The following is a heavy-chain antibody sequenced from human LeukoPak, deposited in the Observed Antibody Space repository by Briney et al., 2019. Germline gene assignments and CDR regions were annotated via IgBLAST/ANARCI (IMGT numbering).Heavy chain of an antibody. CDR1: GFTFSSYS. CDR3: ARDQLYCSSTSCYTDAADY. V-gene: IGHV3-21*01. CDR2: ISSSSSYI. D-gene: IGHD2-2*02. Sequence: GGSLRLSCAASGFTFSSYSMNWVRQAPGKGLEWVSSISSSSSYIYYADSVKGRFTISRDNAKNSLYLQMNSLRAEDTAVYYCARDQLYCSSTSCYTDAADYWGQGTLVTVSS. J-gene: IGHJ4*02.